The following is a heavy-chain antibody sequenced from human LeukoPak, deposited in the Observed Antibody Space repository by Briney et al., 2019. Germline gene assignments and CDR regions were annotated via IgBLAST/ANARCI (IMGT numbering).Heavy chain of an antibody. V-gene: IGHV1-24*01. J-gene: IGHJ4*02. D-gene: IGHD4-17*01. CDR1: GYTLTELS. CDR2: FDPEDGET. Sequence: ASVKVSCKVSGYTLTELSIHWVRQAPGKGLEWMGGFDPEDGETIYAQKFQGRVTMTRNTSISTAYMELSSLKSEDTAVYYCAREDIAEGYGELDQWGQGTLVTVSS. CDR3: AREDIAEGYGELDQ.